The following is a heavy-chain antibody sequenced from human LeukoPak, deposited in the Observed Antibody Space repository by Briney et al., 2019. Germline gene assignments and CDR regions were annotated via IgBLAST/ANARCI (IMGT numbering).Heavy chain of an antibody. CDR1: GFTFSSYW. Sequence: GGSLRLSCAASGFTFSSYWMSWVRQAPGKGLEWVANIKQDGSEKYYVDSVKGRFTISRDNAKNSLYLQMNSLRAEDTALYYCAKVLWTYYYYGMDVWGQGTTVTVSS. V-gene: IGHV3-7*03. D-gene: IGHD2-21*01. J-gene: IGHJ6*02. CDR3: AKVLWTYYYYGMDV. CDR2: IKQDGSEK.